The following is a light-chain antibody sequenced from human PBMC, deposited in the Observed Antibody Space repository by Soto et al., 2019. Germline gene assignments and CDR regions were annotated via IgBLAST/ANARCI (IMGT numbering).Light chain of an antibody. Sequence: DIVMTQTPLSSPVTLGQAASISCRSSQSLVNSEGNTYLSWLQQRPGQPPRLLIYEIFNRFSGVQDSFSDSGAATNFTLKISRVEAEEGVVYYCLQAEDMFSLGQETQQGI. CDR3: LQAEDMFS. CDR2: EIF. V-gene: IGKV2-24*01. CDR1: QSLVNSEGNTY. J-gene: IGKJ2*03.